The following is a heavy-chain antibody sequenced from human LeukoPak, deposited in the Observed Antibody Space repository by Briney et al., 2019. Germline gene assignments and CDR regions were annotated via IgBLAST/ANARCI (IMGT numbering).Heavy chain of an antibody. CDR3: ARGVWIYSF. CDR1: GDSISSSSYY. Sequence: SETLSLTCAVSGDSISSSSYYWGWIRQPPGKGLEWMGSIYYSGSTYYNPSLKSRVTVSVDTSKNQFCLKLTSVTAADTAVYFCARGVWIYSFWGQGTLVTVS. V-gene: IGHV4-39*01. J-gene: IGHJ4*02. D-gene: IGHD5-18*01. CDR2: IYYSGST.